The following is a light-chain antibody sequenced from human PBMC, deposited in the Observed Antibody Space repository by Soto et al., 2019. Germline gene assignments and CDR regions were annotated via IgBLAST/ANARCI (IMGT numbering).Light chain of an antibody. V-gene: IGLV2-23*01. J-gene: IGLJ7*01. CDR2: EGS. CDR1: SSDVGSYNL. CDR3: CSFARSSTAV. Sequence: QSVLTQPASVSGSPGQSITISCTGTSSDVGSYNLVSWYQQHPGKAPKLMIYEGSKRPSGVSNRFSGSKSGNTASLTISGLQAEDEADYVCCSFARSSTAVFGGGTQLTVL.